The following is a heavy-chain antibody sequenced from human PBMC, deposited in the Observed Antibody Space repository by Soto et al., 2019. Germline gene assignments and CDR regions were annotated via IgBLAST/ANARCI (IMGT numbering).Heavy chain of an antibody. CDR3: ATPLTLGATDAAFDV. V-gene: IGHV3-23*01. CDR1: GFTFNNYA. J-gene: IGHJ3*01. D-gene: IGHD1-26*01. Sequence: EVQLLESGGGLVQPGGSLRLSCSASGFTFNNYAINWVRQAPGKGLEWVSSIHGSGDTTYYADSVKGRFTISRDNSKYTLYLEMNSLRAEDTAVYYCATPLTLGATDAAFDVWGQGTMVTVSS. CDR2: IHGSGDTT.